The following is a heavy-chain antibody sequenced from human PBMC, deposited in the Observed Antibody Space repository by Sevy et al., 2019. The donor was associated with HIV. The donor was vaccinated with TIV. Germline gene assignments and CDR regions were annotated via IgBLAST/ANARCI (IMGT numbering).Heavy chain of an antibody. D-gene: IGHD1-26*01. J-gene: IGHJ5*02. V-gene: IGHV3-7*03. CDR2: IKQDGSEA. Sequence: GGSLRLSCVASGFNFRNFWMSWVRQAPGKGLECVADIKQDGSEAYYVDSVKGRFTISRDNAKNSLYLQMNSLRDEDTAMHFCVRDKVVGASILDAWGQGTPVTVSS. CDR3: VRDKVVGASILDA. CDR1: GFNFRNFW.